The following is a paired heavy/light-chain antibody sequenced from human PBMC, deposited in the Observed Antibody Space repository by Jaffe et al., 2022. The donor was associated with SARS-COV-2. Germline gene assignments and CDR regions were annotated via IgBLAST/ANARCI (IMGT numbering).Heavy chain of an antibody. CDR3: ARAAGSGSYVYSYYYMDV. J-gene: IGHJ6*03. V-gene: IGHV4-59*02. CDR2: MHYSGSS. CDR1: GGSVTSYY. D-gene: IGHD3-10*01. Sequence: QVLLQESGPGLVKPSETLSLTCTLSGGSVTSYYWSWIRQSPGKGLEWIGYMHYSGSSNYNPSLKSRVTISLDTPKNQFSLRLTSVTAADTAVYYCARAAGSGSYVYSYYYMDVWGKGTTVTVSS.
Light chain of an antibody. CDR2: EGT. Sequence: QSALTQPASVSGSPGQSITISCTGTSSDVGSYNPVSWYQQHPGEAPKLMIYEGTKRPSGVSNRFSGSKSGNTASLTISGLQAEDEADYYCCSYADTVVFGGGTKLTVL. CDR1: SSDVGSYNP. CDR3: CSYADTVV. V-gene: IGLV2-23*01. J-gene: IGLJ2*01.